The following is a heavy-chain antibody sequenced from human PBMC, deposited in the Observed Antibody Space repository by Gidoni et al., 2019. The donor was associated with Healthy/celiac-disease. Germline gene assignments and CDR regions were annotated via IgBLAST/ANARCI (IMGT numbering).Heavy chain of an antibody. V-gene: IGHV4-34*01. CDR2: INHSGST. Sequence: QVQLQQWGAGLLKPSETLSLTCAVYGGSFRGYYWSWIRQPPGKGLEWIGEINHSGSTNYNPSLKSRVTISVDTSKNQFSLKLSSVTAADTAVYYCARDKRLTAYCSSTSCTYYYYYGMDVWGQGTTVTVSS. D-gene: IGHD2-2*01. CDR1: GGSFRGYY. J-gene: IGHJ6*02. CDR3: ARDKRLTAYCSSTSCTYYYYYGMDV.